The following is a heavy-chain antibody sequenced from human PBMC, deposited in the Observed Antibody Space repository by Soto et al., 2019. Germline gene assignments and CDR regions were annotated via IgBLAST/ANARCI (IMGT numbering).Heavy chain of an antibody. V-gene: IGHV3-15*01. D-gene: IGHD6-6*01. CDR1: GFIFSDAW. Sequence: EVQLVESGGGLIKPGGSLRLSCAASGFIFSDAWMSWVRQAPGKGLEWVGRSKSKTDGGTIAYGAPVKGRFTISRDDSKNTLYLQMSSLKTEDTAVYYCTTAGYGNSSAGRSDHMDVWGTGTTVTVSS. CDR2: SKSKTDGGTI. J-gene: IGHJ6*03. CDR3: TTAGYGNSSAGRSDHMDV.